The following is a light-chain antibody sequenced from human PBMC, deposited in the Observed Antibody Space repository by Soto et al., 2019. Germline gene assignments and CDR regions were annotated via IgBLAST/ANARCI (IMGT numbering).Light chain of an antibody. Sequence: QSALTQPASVSGSPGQSITISCTGTSSDVGTYNLVSWYQQYPGKAPKLMVYEGTKRPSGVSNRFSGYKSGNTASLTISGLQAEDEADYYCCSYAGSRFVLFGGGTKLTVL. CDR3: CSYAGSRFVL. J-gene: IGLJ2*01. CDR1: SSDVGTYNL. V-gene: IGLV2-23*01. CDR2: EGT.